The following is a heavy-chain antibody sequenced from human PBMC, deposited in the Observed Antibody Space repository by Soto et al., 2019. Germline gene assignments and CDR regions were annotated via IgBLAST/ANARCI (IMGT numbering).Heavy chain of an antibody. V-gene: IGHV4-34*01. D-gene: IGHD6-19*01. Sequence: SETLSLTCAVYGGSFSGYYWSWIRQPPGKGLEWIGEINHSGSTNYNPSLKSRVTISVDTSKNQFSLKLSSVTAADTAVYYCARGIAVAGRRGWVYWGQGTLVTVSS. J-gene: IGHJ4*02. CDR1: GGSFSGYY. CDR3: ARGIAVAGRRGWVY. CDR2: INHSGST.